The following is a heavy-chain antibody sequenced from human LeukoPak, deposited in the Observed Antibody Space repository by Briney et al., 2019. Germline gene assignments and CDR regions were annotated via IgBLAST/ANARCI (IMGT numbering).Heavy chain of an antibody. J-gene: IGHJ4*02. CDR1: GFTFISYT. CDR2: ITGSGGST. CDR3: AGTAGYSYGRIDY. D-gene: IGHD5-18*01. Sequence: GGSLRLSCAASGFTFISYTMGWVRQAPGKGLEWVSTITGSGGSTSYADSVKGRFTISRDNSRSTLFLQMNSLRAEDTAVYYCAGTAGYSYGRIDYWGQGTLVTVSS. V-gene: IGHV3-23*01.